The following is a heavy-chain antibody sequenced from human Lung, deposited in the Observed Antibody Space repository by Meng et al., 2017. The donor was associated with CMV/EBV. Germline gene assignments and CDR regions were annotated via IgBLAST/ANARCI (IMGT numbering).Heavy chain of an antibody. Sequence: KISXKPSGGTFSNYAITWVRQAPGQGLEWMGGIIPVVGTVNYPQKFQGRVTITADKSTSTVYMELNSLRAEDTAIYYCVREALGSGSIYNWFDPWGQGXLVXVPQ. CDR3: VREALGSGSIYNWFDP. CDR2: IIPVVGTV. D-gene: IGHD3-10*01. J-gene: IGHJ5*02. CDR1: GGTFSNYA. V-gene: IGHV1-69*06.